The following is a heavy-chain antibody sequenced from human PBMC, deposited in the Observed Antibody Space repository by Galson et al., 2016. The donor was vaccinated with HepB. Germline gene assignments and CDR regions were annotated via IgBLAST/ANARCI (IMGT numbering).Heavy chain of an antibody. J-gene: IGHJ4*02. D-gene: IGHD6-6*01. CDR2: IYNGGDT. Sequence: SLRLSCAASGFTVSSNYMSWVRQAPGKGLEWVSVIYNGGDTYYADSVRGRFTISRDNSKSTMFLLLNSLSADDTGIYYCAKSSVIGPRLHLEYWGQGTLVTVSS. CDR3: AKSSVIGPRLHLEY. V-gene: IGHV3-53*01. CDR1: GFTVSSNY.